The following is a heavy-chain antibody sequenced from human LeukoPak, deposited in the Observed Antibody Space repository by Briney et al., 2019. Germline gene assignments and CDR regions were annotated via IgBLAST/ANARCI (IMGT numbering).Heavy chain of an antibody. J-gene: IGHJ4*02. V-gene: IGHV4-30-4*01. Sequence: SQTLSLTCTVSGGSISSGDYYWSWIRQPPGKGLEWIGYIYYSGSTYYNPSLKSRVTISVDTSKNQFSLKLSSVTAADTAVYYCARTSRLLWLGELLPPYFDYWGQGTLVTVSS. CDR1: GGSISSGDYY. D-gene: IGHD3-10*01. CDR2: IYYSGST. CDR3: ARTSRLLWLGELLPPYFDY.